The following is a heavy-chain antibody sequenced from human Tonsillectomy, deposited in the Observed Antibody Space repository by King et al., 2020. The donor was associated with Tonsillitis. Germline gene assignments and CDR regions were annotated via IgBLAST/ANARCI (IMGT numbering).Heavy chain of an antibody. D-gene: IGHD3-22*01. CDR2: ISSSSSYI. V-gene: IGHV3-21*01. J-gene: IGHJ4*02. CDR3: AREAPSYYYDSSGYFFDY. Sequence: QLVQSGGGLVKPGGSLRLSCAASGFTFSSYSMNWVRQAPGKGLEWVSSISSSSSYIYYADSVKGRFTISRDNAKNSLYLQMNSLRAEDTAVYYCAREAPSYYYDSSGYFFDYWGQGTLVTVSS. CDR1: GFTFSSYS.